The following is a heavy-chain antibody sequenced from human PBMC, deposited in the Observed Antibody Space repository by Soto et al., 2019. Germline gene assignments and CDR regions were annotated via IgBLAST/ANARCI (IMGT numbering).Heavy chain of an antibody. D-gene: IGHD3-3*01. CDR1: GDSIRSINNY. CDR2: INHTGGT. CDR3: ATRITVFGLLIPPFDP. Sequence: SETLSLTCTVSGDSIRSINNYWGWIRQPPGKGLEWIGEINHTGGTHYNPSLKSRATMSVDTSKNQFSLRLSSVTAADTAIYYCATRITVFGLLIPPFDPWGQGTQVTVSS. J-gene: IGHJ5*02. V-gene: IGHV4-39*07.